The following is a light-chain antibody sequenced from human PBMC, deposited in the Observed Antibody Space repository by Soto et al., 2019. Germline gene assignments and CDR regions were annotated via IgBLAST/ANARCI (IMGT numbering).Light chain of an antibody. CDR3: QQYTSSVT. CDR1: QSVDTTF. Sequence: EIVLTQSPGSLSLSPGQRATLSCRASQSVDTTFFAWYQKKPGQAPSLLICGASKRATGIPDRFSGSGSGADCTLSISRLEPEAFAVYYCQQYTSSVTFGQGNKEEIK. J-gene: IGKJ1*01. V-gene: IGKV3-20*01. CDR2: GAS.